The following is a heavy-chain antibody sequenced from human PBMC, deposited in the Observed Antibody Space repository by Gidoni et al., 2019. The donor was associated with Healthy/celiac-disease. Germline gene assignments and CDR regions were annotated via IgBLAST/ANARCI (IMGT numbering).Heavy chain of an antibody. Sequence: QVQLVESGGGVVQPGRSLRLSCAAPGLTFGSYAMHGVRQAPGKGLEWVAVISYDGSNKYYADSVKGRFTISRDNSKNTLYLQMNSLRAEDTAVYYCARDTMTTVTQWGAFDIWGQGTMVTVSS. J-gene: IGHJ3*02. D-gene: IGHD4-17*01. CDR2: ISYDGSNK. CDR1: GLTFGSYA. V-gene: IGHV3-30-3*01. CDR3: ARDTMTTVTQWGAFDI.